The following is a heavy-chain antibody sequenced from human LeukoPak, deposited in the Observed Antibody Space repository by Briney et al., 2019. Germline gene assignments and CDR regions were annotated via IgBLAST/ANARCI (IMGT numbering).Heavy chain of an antibody. CDR2: ISGSGGST. CDR3: AKDLYDSSGYYEPEYFQH. J-gene: IGHJ1*01. D-gene: IGHD3-22*01. V-gene: IGHV3-23*01. CDR1: GFTFSIYA. Sequence: GGSLRLSCAASGFTFSIYAMSWVRQAPGKGLEWVSAISGSGGSTYYADSVKGRFTISRDNSKNTLYLQMNSLRAEDTAVYYCAKDLYDSSGYYEPEYFQHWGQGTLVTVSS.